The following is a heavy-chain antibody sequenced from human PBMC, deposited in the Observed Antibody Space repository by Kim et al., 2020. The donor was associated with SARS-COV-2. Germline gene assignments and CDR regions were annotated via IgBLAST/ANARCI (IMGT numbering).Heavy chain of an antibody. CDR2: ISSSSSYI. D-gene: IGHD6-13*01. J-gene: IGHJ3*02. CDR3: ARVPSMGKVGREQQLIPPPI. Sequence: GGSLRLSCAASGFTFSSYSMNWVRQAPGKGLEWVSSISSSSSYIYYADSVKGRFTISRDNAKNSLYLQMNSLRAEDTAVYYCARVPSMGKVGREQQLIPPPIWGQGTMVTVSS. V-gene: IGHV3-21*01. CDR1: GFTFSSYS.